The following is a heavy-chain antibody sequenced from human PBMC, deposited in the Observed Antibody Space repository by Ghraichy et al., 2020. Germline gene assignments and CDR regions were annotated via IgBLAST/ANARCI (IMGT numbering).Heavy chain of an antibody. V-gene: IGHV3-30*04. J-gene: IGHJ4*02. CDR2: ISYDGSNK. D-gene: IGHD4-23*01. Sequence: GGSLRLSCAASGFTFSSYAMHWVRQAPGKGLEWVAVISYDGSNKYYADSAKGRFTISRDNSKNTLYLQMNSLRAEDTAVYYCARGNSGYDYWGQGTLVTVSS. CDR1: GFTFSSYA. CDR3: ARGNSGYDY.